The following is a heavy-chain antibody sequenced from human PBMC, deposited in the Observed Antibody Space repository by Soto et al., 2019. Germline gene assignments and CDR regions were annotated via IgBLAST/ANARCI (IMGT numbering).Heavy chain of an antibody. V-gene: IGHV4-59*08. D-gene: IGHD3-16*02. CDR1: GGSISSYY. CDR2: IYYSGST. CDR3: ARLGGVMITFGGVIDHTGWSFDL. Sequence: QVQLQESGPGLVKPSETLSLTCTVSGGSISSYYWSWIRQPPGKGLEWIGYIYYSGSTNYNPSLKSRVTRSLDTSTSQFSLKLSSVTAADTVVYYCARLGGVMITFGGVIDHTGWSFDLWGRGTLVTVSS. J-gene: IGHJ2*01.